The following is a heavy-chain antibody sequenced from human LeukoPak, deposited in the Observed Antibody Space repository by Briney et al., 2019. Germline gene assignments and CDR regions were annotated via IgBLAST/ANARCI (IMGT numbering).Heavy chain of an antibody. J-gene: IGHJ4*02. CDR1: GGSFSGYY. V-gene: IGHV4-34*01. CDR3: ASRSSSWYSFDY. Sequence: PSETLSLTRAVYGGSFSGYYWSWIRQPPGKGLEWIGEINHSGSTHYNPSLKSRVTISVDTSKNQFSLKLSSVTAADTAVYYCASRSSSWYSFDYWGQGTLVTVSS. D-gene: IGHD6-13*01. CDR2: INHSGST.